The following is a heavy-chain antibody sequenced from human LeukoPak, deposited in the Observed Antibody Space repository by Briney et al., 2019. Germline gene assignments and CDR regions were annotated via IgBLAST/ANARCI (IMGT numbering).Heavy chain of an antibody. V-gene: IGHV1-46*01. D-gene: IGHD1-26*01. CDR3: SRELGGSYFDY. J-gene: IGHJ4*02. CDR2: NNPSGGGT. CDR1: GYTFSSFY. Sequence: GASVKVSCEASGYTFSSFYMHWVRQAPGQGLEWMGVNNPSGGGTTYAQKFQGRVTMTRDTSTSTVYMELSSLRSEDTAVYYCSRELGGSYFDYWGQGTLVTVSS.